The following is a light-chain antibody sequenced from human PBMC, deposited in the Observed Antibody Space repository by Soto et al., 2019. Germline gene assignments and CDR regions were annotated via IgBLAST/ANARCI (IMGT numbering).Light chain of an antibody. Sequence: EIVMTQSPATLSVSPGEEATLSCRASQSVLNDLAWYQQKPGQAPRLLIYATSTRATGIPVRFSGSGSGTEFTLTISSLQSEDSAVYYCQQYTNWPPLTFGGGTKVEI. CDR3: QQYTNWPPLT. V-gene: IGKV3-15*01. J-gene: IGKJ4*01. CDR2: ATS. CDR1: QSVLND.